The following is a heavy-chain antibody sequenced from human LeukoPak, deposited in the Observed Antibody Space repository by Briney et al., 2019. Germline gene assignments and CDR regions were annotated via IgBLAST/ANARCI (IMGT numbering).Heavy chain of an antibody. Sequence: PGGSLRLSCAASGFTFSSYAMSWVRQAPGKGLEWVSGISWNSGSIGYADSVKGRFTISRDNAKNSLYLQMNSLRAEDMALYYCAKDSLIRDGYNTNAFDIWGQGTMVTVSS. CDR2: ISWNSGSI. CDR1: GFTFSSYA. V-gene: IGHV3-9*03. D-gene: IGHD5-24*01. J-gene: IGHJ3*02. CDR3: AKDSLIRDGYNTNAFDI.